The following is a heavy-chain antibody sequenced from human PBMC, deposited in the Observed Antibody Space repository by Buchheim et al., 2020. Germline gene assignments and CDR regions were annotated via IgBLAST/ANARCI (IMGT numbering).Heavy chain of an antibody. CDR2: IYSDGTNT. D-gene: IGHD5-24*01. CDR1: GFIFSNYW. CDR3: ARGGGSGKLDY. Sequence: EVQLVESGGGLVQPGGSLRLSCAASGFIFSNYWMHWVRQAPGKGLVWVSLIYSDGTNTNYADSVQGRITISRDNAKSTLYLQMNSLRAEDTAVYYCARGGGSGKLDYWGQG. V-gene: IGHV3-74*01. J-gene: IGHJ4*02.